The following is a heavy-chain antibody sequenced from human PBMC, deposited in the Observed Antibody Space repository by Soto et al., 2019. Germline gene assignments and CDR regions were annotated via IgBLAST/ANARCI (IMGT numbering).Heavy chain of an antibody. D-gene: IGHD2-8*02. Sequence: QVELVESGGGVVQPERSLRLSCAASGFTFSSYGMHWVRQAPGKGLERVALISYDEGNKYYADSVKGRFTISRDNSKNTLYLEMNGLRVEDTAVYYCAKGGGHQYWHYCMDVWGQGTPVTVSS. CDR1: GFTFSSYG. CDR2: ISYDEGNK. CDR3: AKGGGHQYWHYCMDV. J-gene: IGHJ6*02. V-gene: IGHV3-30*18.